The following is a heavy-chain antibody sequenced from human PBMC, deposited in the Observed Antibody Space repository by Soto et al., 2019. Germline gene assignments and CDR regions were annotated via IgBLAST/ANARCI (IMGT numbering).Heavy chain of an antibody. D-gene: IGHD2-2*01. J-gene: IGHJ5*02. CDR2: INAVNGNT. Sequence: SVKVSRKAAGCSFTSYVMHWVRPTPGQRPEWMGWINAVNGNTKYSQKFKGRVTITRDTSASTAYMELSSLRSEDTAVYYCARDIVVPAAIASGGWFDPWGQGTLVTVSS. CDR1: GCSFTSYV. V-gene: IGHV1-3*01. CDR3: ARDIVVPAAIASGGWFDP.